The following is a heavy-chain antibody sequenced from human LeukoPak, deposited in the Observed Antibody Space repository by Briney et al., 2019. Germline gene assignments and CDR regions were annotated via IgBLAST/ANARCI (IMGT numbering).Heavy chain of an antibody. CDR1: GFTFSSYW. V-gene: IGHV3-23*01. CDR2: ISGSGGST. J-gene: IGHJ4*02. CDR3: ANLFLGNYFDY. D-gene: IGHD2-21*01. Sequence: GGSLRLSCAASGFTFSSYWMHWVRQAPGKGLEWVSAISGSGGSTYYADSVKGRFTISRDNSKNTLYLQMNSLRAEDTAVYYCANLFLGNYFDYWGQGTLVTVSS.